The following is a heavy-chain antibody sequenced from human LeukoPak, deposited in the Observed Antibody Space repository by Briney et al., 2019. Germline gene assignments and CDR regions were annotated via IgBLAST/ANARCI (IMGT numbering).Heavy chain of an antibody. Sequence: ASVKVSCKASGYTFTSYGFSWVRQAPGQGLEWMGWISAYNGNTNYAQKLQGRVTMTTDTSTSTAYMELRSLRSDDTAVYYCARDLLEDYYGSGSYYTTFDYWGQGTLVTVSS. CDR2: ISAYNGNT. CDR1: GYTFTSYG. V-gene: IGHV1-18*01. J-gene: IGHJ4*02. CDR3: ARDLLEDYYGSGSYYTTFDY. D-gene: IGHD3-10*01.